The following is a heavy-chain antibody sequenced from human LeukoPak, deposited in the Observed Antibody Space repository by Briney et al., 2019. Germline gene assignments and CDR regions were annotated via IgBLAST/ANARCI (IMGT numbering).Heavy chain of an antibody. J-gene: IGHJ6*03. CDR2: ISWNSGSI. Sequence: PGGSLRLSCAASGFTFRSYWMSWVRQAPGKGLEWVSGISWNSGSIGYADSVKGRFTISRDNAKNSLYLQMNSLRAEDTALYYCAKSVGAMVSYYYMDVWGKGTTVTISS. D-gene: IGHD1-26*01. CDR1: GFTFRSYW. V-gene: IGHV3-9*01. CDR3: AKSVGAMVSYYYMDV.